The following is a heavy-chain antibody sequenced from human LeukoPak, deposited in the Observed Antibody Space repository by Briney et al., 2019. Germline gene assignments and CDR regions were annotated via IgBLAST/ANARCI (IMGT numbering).Heavy chain of an antibody. CDR1: GFPFSNFW. CDR2: ISGDGSST. J-gene: IGHJ6*02. CDR3: ARGNYGLDV. V-gene: IGHV3-74*01. Sequence: GGSLRLSCAASGFPFSNFWMYWVRQAPGKGLVWVSRISGDGSSTNYADSVKGRFTISRGNAKNTLYLQVNSLRAEDTAVYYCARGNYGLDVWGQGTTVTVSS.